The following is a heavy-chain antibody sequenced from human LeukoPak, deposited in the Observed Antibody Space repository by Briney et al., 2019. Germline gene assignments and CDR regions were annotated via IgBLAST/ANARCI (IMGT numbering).Heavy chain of an antibody. Sequence: PGGSLRLSCAASGFTFDDYAMHWVRQAPGKGLEWVSGISWNSGSIGCADSVKGRFTISRDNAKNSLYLQMNSLRAEDTALYYCAKDGRIAAAGTGPLVLRYFDYWGQGTLVTVSS. D-gene: IGHD6-13*01. V-gene: IGHV3-9*01. CDR2: ISWNSGSI. CDR3: AKDGRIAAAGTGPLVLRYFDY. J-gene: IGHJ4*02. CDR1: GFTFDDYA.